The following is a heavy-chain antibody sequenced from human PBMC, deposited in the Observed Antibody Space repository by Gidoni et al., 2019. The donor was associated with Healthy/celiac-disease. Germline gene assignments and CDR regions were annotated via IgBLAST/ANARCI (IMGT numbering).Heavy chain of an antibody. CDR3: ARVPWGYSYGDNWFDP. J-gene: IGHJ5*02. CDR2: IKQDGSEK. D-gene: IGHD5-18*01. V-gene: IGHV3-7*03. CDR1: GFTFSSYW. Sequence: EVQLVESGGGLVQPGGSLRLSCAASGFTFSSYWMSWVRQAPGKGLEWVANIKQDGSEKYYVDSVKGRFTISRDNAKNSLYLQMNSLRAEDTAVYYCARVPWGYSYGDNWFDPWGQGTLVTVSS.